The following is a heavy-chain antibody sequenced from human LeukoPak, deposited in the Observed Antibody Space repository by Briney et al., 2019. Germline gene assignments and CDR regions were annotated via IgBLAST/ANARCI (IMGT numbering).Heavy chain of an antibody. J-gene: IGHJ4*02. CDR3: ARGYCSGGSCYFDY. D-gene: IGHD2-15*01. CDR2: IYDSGST. CDR1: GGSISSDY. Sequence: PSETLSLTCTVSGGSISSDYWIWIRQPPGKGLEWIGSIYDSGSTYYNPSLKSRVTISVETCKNQFSLKMSSVTAADTAVYYCARGYCSGGSCYFDYWGQGTLVTVSS. V-gene: IGHV4-59*05.